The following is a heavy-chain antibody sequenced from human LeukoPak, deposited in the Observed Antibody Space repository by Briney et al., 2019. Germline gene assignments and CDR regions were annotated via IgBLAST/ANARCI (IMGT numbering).Heavy chain of an antibody. J-gene: IGHJ5*02. Sequence: SETLSLTCTVSGGSISSGSYYWSWIRQPAGKGLEWIGRIYTSGSTNYNPSLKSRVTISVDTSKNQFSLKLSSVTAADTAVYYCARVKHVVVVVAATQVYNWFDPWGQGTLVTVSS. CDR3: ARVKHVVVVVAATQVYNWFDP. D-gene: IGHD2-15*01. CDR1: GGSISSGSYY. CDR2: IYTSGST. V-gene: IGHV4-61*02.